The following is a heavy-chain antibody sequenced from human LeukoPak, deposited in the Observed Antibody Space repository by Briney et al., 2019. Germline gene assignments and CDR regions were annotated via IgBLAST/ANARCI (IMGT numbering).Heavy chain of an antibody. CDR1: GFTVSNNY. CDR2: IYGGGST. Sequence: PGGSLRLSCAASGFTVSNNYMSWVRQAPGKGLEWVSIIYGGGSTYYADSLKGRFTISRDNSKNTLYLQMNSLRAEDTAVYYCARVEWRVRGFDYWGQGTLVTVSS. D-gene: IGHD3-3*01. J-gene: IGHJ4*02. CDR3: ARVEWRVRGFDY. V-gene: IGHV3-66*01.